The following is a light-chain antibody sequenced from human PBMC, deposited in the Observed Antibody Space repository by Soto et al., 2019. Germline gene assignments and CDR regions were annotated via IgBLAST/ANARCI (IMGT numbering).Light chain of an antibody. J-gene: IGKJ4*01. CDR1: QSVYSY. V-gene: IGKV3-11*01. CDR2: DAS. Sequence: EIVLTQSPATLSLSPGERATLSCRASQSVYSYLAWYQQKPGQAPRLLIHDASNRATGIPARFSGSGSGTDFTLTISSLDPEDFAVYYCQQRSNWPLTFGGGTKVEIK. CDR3: QQRSNWPLT.